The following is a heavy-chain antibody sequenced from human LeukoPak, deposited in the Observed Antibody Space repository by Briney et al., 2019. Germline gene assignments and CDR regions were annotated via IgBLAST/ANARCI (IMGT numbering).Heavy chain of an antibody. V-gene: IGHV4-38-2*02. D-gene: IGHD6-6*01. CDR3: ARGTARLGYFDY. CDR1: GYSISSGYY. CDR2: IYHSGST. J-gene: IGHJ4*02. Sequence: SSETLSLTCTVSGYSISSGYYWGWVRQPPGKGLEWIGNIYHSGSTYYNPSLKSRVTISLDTSKNQFSLKLRSVTAADTAVYYCARGTARLGYFDYWGQGTLVTVSS.